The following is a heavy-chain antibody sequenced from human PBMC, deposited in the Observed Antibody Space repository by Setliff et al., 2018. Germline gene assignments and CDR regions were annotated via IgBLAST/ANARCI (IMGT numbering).Heavy chain of an antibody. CDR1: GGSLRSDTYS. CDR3: ARGRNVAARLLDS. Sequence: KTSETLSLTCTVSGGSLRSDTYSWGWIRQPPGKGLEWIGSISYSERTYNNPSLKSRVTISVDTSKNQFSLKLTSVTAADTAVYYCARGRNVAARLLDSWGQGARVTVS. D-gene: IGHD6-6*01. J-gene: IGHJ4*02. CDR2: ISYSERT. V-gene: IGHV4-39*07.